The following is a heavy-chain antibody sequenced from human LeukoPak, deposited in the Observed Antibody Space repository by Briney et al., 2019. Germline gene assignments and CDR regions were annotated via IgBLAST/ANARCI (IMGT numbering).Heavy chain of an antibody. CDR1: GYTFTSYY. D-gene: IGHD5-18*01. CDR2: INPSGGST. Sequence: ASVKVSCKASGYTFTSYYMHWVRQAPGQGLEWMGIINPSGGSTSYAQEFQGRVTMTRDTSTSTVYMELTSLRSEDTAVYYCASPRRDTAMAHYYYYGMDVWGQGTTVTVSS. CDR3: ASPRRDTAMAHYYYYGMDV. V-gene: IGHV1-46*01. J-gene: IGHJ6*02.